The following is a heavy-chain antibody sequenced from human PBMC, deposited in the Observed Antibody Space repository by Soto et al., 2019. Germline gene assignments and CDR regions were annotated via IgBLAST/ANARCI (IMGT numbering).Heavy chain of an antibody. D-gene: IGHD3-22*01. Sequence: SETLSLTCTVSGGSISSYYWSWIRQPPGKGLEWIGYIYYSGSTNYNPSLKSRVTISVDTSKNQFSLKLSSVTAADTAVYYCNTDSYFTLKLVRFDYWGLGTLVTVSS. J-gene: IGHJ4*01. V-gene: IGHV4-59*01. CDR3: NTDSYFTLKLVRFDY. CDR2: IYYSGST. CDR1: GGSISSYY.